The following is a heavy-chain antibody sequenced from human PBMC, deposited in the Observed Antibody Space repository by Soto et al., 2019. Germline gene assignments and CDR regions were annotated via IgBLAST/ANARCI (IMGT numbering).Heavy chain of an antibody. CDR1: GGSISSSSYF. CDR2: IYYSGST. Sequence: TSETLSLTCTVSGGSISSSSYFWGWIRQPPGKGLEWIGSIYYSGSTYYNPSLKSRVTVSVDTSKNQFSLKLSSGTAADTAGYYCARHPNDYWFYPWGQGTLVTVSS. D-gene: IGHD2-8*01. J-gene: IGHJ5*02. CDR3: ARHPNDYWFYP. V-gene: IGHV4-39*01.